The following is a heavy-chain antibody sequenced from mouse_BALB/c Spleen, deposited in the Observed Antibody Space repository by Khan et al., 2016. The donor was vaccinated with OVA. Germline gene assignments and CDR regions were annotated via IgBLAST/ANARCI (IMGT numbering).Heavy chain of an antibody. Sequence: EVELVESGGDLVKPGGSLKLSCAASGFIFSSYSMSWVRQTPDKRLEWVATISSGGDYTYYPDSVKGRFTISRDDAKNTLYLQMSSLKSEDTAMYYCASHLTGSFACWGQGTLVTVSA. CDR1: GFIFSSYS. CDR3: ASHLTGSFAC. J-gene: IGHJ3*01. V-gene: IGHV5-6*01. D-gene: IGHD4-1*01. CDR2: ISSGGDYT.